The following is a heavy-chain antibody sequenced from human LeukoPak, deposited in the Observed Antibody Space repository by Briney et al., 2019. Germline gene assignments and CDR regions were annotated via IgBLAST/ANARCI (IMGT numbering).Heavy chain of an antibody. V-gene: IGHV4-30-2*01. CDR2: IYHSGST. J-gene: IGHJ6*02. Sequence: SETLSLTCAVSGGSISSGGYSWSWIRQPPGKGLEWIGYIYHSGSTYYNPSLKSRVTISVDRSKNQFSLKLSSVTAADTAVYYCARGPCSGGSCYYYYYGMDVWGQGTTVIVSS. D-gene: IGHD2-15*01. CDR1: GGSISSGGYS. CDR3: ARGPCSGGSCYYYYYGMDV.